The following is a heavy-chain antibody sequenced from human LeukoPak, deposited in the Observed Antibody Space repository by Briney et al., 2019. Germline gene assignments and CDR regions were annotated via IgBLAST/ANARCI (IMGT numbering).Heavy chain of an antibody. CDR2: INSNSGGT. V-gene: IGHV1-2*02. CDR1: GYTFTDYY. CDR3: ARASIAARRADFDY. D-gene: IGHD6-6*01. Sequence: ASVKVSCKTSGYTFTDYYIHWVRQAPGQRLEWMGWINSNSGGTSYAQKFQGRVTLTRDTPTRTAYMELNRLTSDDTAVYYCARASIAARRADFDYWGQGTVVTVSS. J-gene: IGHJ4*02.